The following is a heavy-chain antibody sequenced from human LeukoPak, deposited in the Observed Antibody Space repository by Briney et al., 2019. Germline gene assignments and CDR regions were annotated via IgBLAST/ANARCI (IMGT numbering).Heavy chain of an antibody. D-gene: IGHD6-19*01. V-gene: IGHV3-48*03. J-gene: IGHJ4*02. CDR2: ISSSGSTR. CDR3: AREIVSAVAGNFDY. Sequence: GGSLRLSCAASGFTFSNYEMNWVRQAPGKGLEWVSYISSSGSTRTYADSVKGRFTISRDNAKNSLSLEMNSLRAEDTAVYYSAREIVSAVAGNFDYWGQGTLVTVSS. CDR1: GFTFSNYE.